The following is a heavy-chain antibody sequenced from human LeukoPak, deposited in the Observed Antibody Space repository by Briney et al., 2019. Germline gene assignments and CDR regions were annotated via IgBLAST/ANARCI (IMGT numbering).Heavy chain of an antibody. Sequence: SVKVSCKASGFTFTSSAVQWVRQARGQRLEWIGWIVVGSGNTNYAQKFQERVTITRDMSTSLVYMELSSLRSEDTAVYYCAAEAAYYYDSRDAFDVWGQGTMVTVAS. D-gene: IGHD3-22*01. CDR3: AAEAAYYYDSRDAFDV. CDR2: IVVGSGNT. CDR1: GFTFTSSA. J-gene: IGHJ3*01. V-gene: IGHV1-58*01.